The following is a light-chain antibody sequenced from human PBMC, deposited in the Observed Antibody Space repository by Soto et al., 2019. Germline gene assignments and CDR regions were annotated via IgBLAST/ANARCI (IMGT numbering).Light chain of an antibody. V-gene: IGLV1-47*02. J-gene: IGLJ2*01. CDR1: GSNIGTFY. CDR3: TTWDDNLSAVV. Sequence: QSVLTQSPSTSATPGQGVSIPCSGGGSNIGTFYVSWYQHVPGTAPRLLIYANNQRPSGVPDRFSGSKSGTSASLAISGLRSEDEAYYYCTTWDDNLSAVVFGGGTKVTVL. CDR2: ANN.